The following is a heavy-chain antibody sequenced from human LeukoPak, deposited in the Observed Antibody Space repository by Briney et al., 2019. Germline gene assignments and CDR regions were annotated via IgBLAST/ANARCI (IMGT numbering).Heavy chain of an antibody. V-gene: IGHV3-53*01. CDR2: IYSGGST. CDR1: GFTVSSNY. D-gene: IGHD3-22*01. Sequence: PGGSLRLSCAASGFTVSSNYTSWVRQAPGKGLEWVSVIYSGGSTYYADSVKGRFTISRDNSKNTLYLQMNSLRAEDTAVYYCALYYYDSSGYYNWFDPWGQGTLVTVSS. J-gene: IGHJ5*02. CDR3: ALYYYDSSGYYNWFDP.